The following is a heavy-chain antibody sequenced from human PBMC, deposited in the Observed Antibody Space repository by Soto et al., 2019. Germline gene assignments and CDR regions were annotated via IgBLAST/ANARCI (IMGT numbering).Heavy chain of an antibody. J-gene: IGHJ6*02. D-gene: IGHD3-16*02. CDR1: GGTFSSYA. V-gene: IGHV1-69*05. CDR2: IIPIFGTA. CDR3: AEVSGPNYYYYYGMDV. Sequence: QVQLVQSGAEVKKPGSSVKVSCKASGGTFSSYAISWVRQAPGQGLEWMGGIIPIFGTANYAQKFQGRVTITXXEXTXXAYMELSSLRSEDTAVYYCAEVSGPNYYYYYGMDVWGQGTTVTVSS.